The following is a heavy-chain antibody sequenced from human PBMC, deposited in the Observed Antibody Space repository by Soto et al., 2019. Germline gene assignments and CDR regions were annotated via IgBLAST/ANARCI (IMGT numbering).Heavy chain of an antibody. Sequence: PSETLSLTCAVYGGSFSGYYWSWIRQPPGKGLEWIGEINHSGSTNYNPSLKSRVTISVDTSKNQFSLKLSSVTAADTAVCYCARGSPSISMARGVIRWFDPWGQGTLVTFTS. CDR1: GGSFSGYY. J-gene: IGHJ5*02. CDR3: ARGSPSISMARGVIRWFDP. V-gene: IGHV4-34*01. D-gene: IGHD3-10*01. CDR2: INHSGST.